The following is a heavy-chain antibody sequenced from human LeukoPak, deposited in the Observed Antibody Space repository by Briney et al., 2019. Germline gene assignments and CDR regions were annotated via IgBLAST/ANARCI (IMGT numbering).Heavy chain of an antibody. CDR1: GGSISSYY. CDR3: AKLGGYNFGSFDY. J-gene: IGHJ4*02. D-gene: IGHD5-18*01. V-gene: IGHV4-59*01. CDR2: IYYSGST. Sequence: NPSETLSLTCTVSGGSISSYYWSWIRQPAGKGLEWIGYIYYSGSTNYNPSLKSRVTISVDTSKNQVSLKLSSVTAADTAVYYCAKLGGYNFGSFDYWGQGTLVTVSS.